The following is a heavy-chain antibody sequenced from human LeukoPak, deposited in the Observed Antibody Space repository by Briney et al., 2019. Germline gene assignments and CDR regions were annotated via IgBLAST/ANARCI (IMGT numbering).Heavy chain of an antibody. CDR3: ARGPAKVTGSFDP. V-gene: IGHV4-59*01. Sequence: PSETLSLTCTVSGGSISSYYWSWIRQPPGKGLEWIGYIYYSGSTNYNPPLKSRVTISVDTSKNQFSLKLSSVTAADTAVYYCARGPAKVTGSFDPWGQGTLVTVSS. D-gene: IGHD5-18*01. CDR1: GGSISSYY. CDR2: IYYSGST. J-gene: IGHJ5*02.